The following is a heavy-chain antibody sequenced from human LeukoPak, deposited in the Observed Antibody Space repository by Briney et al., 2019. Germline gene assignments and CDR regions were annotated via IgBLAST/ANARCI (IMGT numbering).Heavy chain of an antibody. CDR1: GFTFSSYA. Sequence: PGGSLRLSCAASGFTFSSYAMSWVRQAPGKGLEWDSAISGSGGSTYYADSVKGRFTISRDNSKNTLYLQMNSLRAEDTAVYYCAEVPYDSSGYYYASDYWGQGTLVTVSS. D-gene: IGHD3-22*01. V-gene: IGHV3-23*01. CDR3: AEVPYDSSGYYYASDY. CDR2: ISGSGGST. J-gene: IGHJ4*02.